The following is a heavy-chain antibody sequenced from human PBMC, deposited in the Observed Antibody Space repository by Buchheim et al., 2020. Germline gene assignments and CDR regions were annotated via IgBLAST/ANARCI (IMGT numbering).Heavy chain of an antibody. V-gene: IGHV4-39*01. J-gene: IGHJ4*02. Sequence: QLQLLESGPGLAKTSETLSLTCTVSGDSISINSRYWGWIRQPPGKGLEWIGSIHCTGYTYYTPSLKGRVTISVDTSKNQFSLRLSSVTAADTAIYYCVMVRGVILDPFDTWGQGTL. CDR1: GDSISINSRY. D-gene: IGHD3-10*01. CDR2: IHCTGYT. CDR3: VMVRGVILDPFDT.